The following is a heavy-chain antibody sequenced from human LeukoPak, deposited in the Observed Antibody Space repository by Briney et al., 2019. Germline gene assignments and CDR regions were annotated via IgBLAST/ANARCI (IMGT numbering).Heavy chain of an antibody. J-gene: IGHJ4*02. CDR2: INPSGGST. CDR3: ARVPPGYYFDY. Sequence: ASVKVSCKASGYTFTSYYMHWVRQAPGQGLEWMGIINPSGGSTSYAQKFQGRVTMTRDTSTSTVYVELSSLRSEDTAVYYCARVPPGYYFDYWGQGTLVTVSS. CDR1: GYTFTSYY. V-gene: IGHV1-46*01.